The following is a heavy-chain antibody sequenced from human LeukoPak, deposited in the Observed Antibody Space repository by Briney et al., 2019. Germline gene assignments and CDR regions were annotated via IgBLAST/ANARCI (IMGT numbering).Heavy chain of an antibody. Sequence: GASVTVSCTASGYTFTSYAMNWVRQAPGQGLEWMGWINTNTGNPTYAQGFTGRFVFSLDTSVSTAYLQISSLKAEDTAVYYCARVHSSSWRDLDYWGQGTLVTVSS. D-gene: IGHD6-13*01. CDR3: ARVHSSSWRDLDY. CDR2: INTNTGNP. V-gene: IGHV7-4-1*02. J-gene: IGHJ4*02. CDR1: GYTFTSYA.